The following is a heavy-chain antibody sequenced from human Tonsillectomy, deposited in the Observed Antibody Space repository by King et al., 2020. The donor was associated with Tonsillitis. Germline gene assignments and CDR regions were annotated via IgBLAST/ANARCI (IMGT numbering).Heavy chain of an antibody. CDR1: GGSISSSTYY. V-gene: IGHV4-39*01. Sequence: QLQESGPGLVKPSETLSLTCTVSGGSISSSTYYWGWVRQPPGKGLDWIGIIYYSGGTDYNPSLRSRVTISVDTSKNLFSLRLTSVTAADTAVYYCARLELRGMTYYGMDVWGQGTTVTVSS. D-gene: IGHD1-7*01. J-gene: IGHJ6*02. CDR3: ARLELRGMTYYGMDV. CDR2: IYYSGGT.